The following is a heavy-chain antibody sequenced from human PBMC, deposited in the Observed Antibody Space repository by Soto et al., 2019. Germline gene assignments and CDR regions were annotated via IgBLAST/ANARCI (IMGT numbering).Heavy chain of an antibody. Sequence: SESLSLTCTVSGGSISFSNYHWTWIRQSPGKGPEWIGSGTTYYNPSLRSRVTISVDTSQNQFSLRMHSVTAADTAVYYCATYGGDTGRFDYWGRGILVTVSS. D-gene: IGHD4-17*01. V-gene: IGHV4-39*01. CDR1: GGSISFSNYH. CDR2: SGTT. J-gene: IGHJ4*02. CDR3: ATYGGDTGRFDY.